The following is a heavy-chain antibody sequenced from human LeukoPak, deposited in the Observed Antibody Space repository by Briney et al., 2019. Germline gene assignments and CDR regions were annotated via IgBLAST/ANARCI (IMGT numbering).Heavy chain of an antibody. V-gene: IGHV3-23*01. CDR3: AKTELDSSGWTGNIYYFDY. J-gene: IGHJ4*02. CDR1: GFTFSSYG. Sequence: GGSLRLSCAASGFTFSSYGMSWVRQAPGKGLEWVSVISGSGTNTYYADSVKGRFTISRDNSKNTLYLQMNSLRAKDTAVYYCAKTELDSSGWTGNIYYFDYWGQGTLVTVSS. CDR2: ISGSGTNT. D-gene: IGHD6-19*01.